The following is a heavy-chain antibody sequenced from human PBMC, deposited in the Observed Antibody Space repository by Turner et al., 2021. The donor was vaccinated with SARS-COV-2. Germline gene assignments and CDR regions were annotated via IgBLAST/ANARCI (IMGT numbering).Heavy chain of an antibody. Sequence: QVQLVQSGAEVKKPGASVKVSGKVSGYTLTELSMHWVRQAPGKGLEWMGCFDPEDGETIYAQKFQGRVTMTEDTSTDTAYMELSSLRSEDTAVYYCATGVAVAGTPSKYYYYYGMDVWGQGTTVTVSS. CDR3: ATGVAVAGTPSKYYYYYGMDV. V-gene: IGHV1-24*01. D-gene: IGHD6-19*01. CDR1: GYTLTELS. CDR2: FDPEDGET. J-gene: IGHJ6*02.